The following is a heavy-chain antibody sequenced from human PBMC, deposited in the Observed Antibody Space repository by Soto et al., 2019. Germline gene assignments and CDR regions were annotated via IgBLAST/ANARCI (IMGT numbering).Heavy chain of an antibody. CDR1: GFTFSSYA. CDR3: AKDMTITMIVVGRPVDFDY. V-gene: IGHV3-23*01. CDR2: ISGSGGST. Sequence: GGSLRLSCAASGFTFSSYAMSWVRQAPGKGLEWVSAISGSGGSTYYADSVKGRITISRDNSKNTLYLQMNSLRAEDTAVYYCAKDMTITMIVVGRPVDFDYWGQGTLVTVSS. D-gene: IGHD3-22*01. J-gene: IGHJ4*02.